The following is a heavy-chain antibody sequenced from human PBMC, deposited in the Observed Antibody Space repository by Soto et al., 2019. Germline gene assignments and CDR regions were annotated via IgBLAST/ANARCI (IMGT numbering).Heavy chain of an antibody. J-gene: IGHJ5*02. V-gene: IGHV3-11*06. CDR1: GFTFSDYY. D-gene: IGHD2-15*01. CDR3: VRGGGGGLFDP. Sequence: QVPLVESGGGLVTPGGSLRLSCASSGFTFSDYYMSWIRQAPGKGLEWLSYISPGSRYPAYADSVKGRFTISRDNARRSLSLQMNSLTVDDTAIYYCVRGGGGGLFDPWGQGSMVTASS. CDR2: ISPGSRYP.